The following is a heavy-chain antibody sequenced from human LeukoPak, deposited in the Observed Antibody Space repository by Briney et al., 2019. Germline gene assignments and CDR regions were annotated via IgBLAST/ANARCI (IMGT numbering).Heavy chain of an antibody. Sequence: ASVKVSCKASGYTFTSYGISWVRQAPGQGLEWMGWISAYNGNTNYAQKLQGRVTMTTDTSTSTAYMELRSLRSDDTAVYYCARASSSWYSFDYWGQGILVTVSS. CDR3: ARASSSWYSFDY. J-gene: IGHJ4*02. CDR2: ISAYNGNT. D-gene: IGHD6-13*01. V-gene: IGHV1-18*01. CDR1: GYTFTSYG.